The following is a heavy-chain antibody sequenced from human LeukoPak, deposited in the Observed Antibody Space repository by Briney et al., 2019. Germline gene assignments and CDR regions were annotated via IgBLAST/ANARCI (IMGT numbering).Heavy chain of an antibody. V-gene: IGHV1-69*13. CDR1: GGTFSSYA. Sequence: GASEKVSCKASGGTFSSYAISWVRQAPGQGLEWMGGIIPIFGTANYAQKFQGRVTITADESTSTAYMELSSLRSEDSAVYYCARGTTVAATPHWGQGTLVTVSS. J-gene: IGHJ4*02. CDR3: ARGTTVAATPH. D-gene: IGHD2-15*01. CDR2: IIPIFGTA.